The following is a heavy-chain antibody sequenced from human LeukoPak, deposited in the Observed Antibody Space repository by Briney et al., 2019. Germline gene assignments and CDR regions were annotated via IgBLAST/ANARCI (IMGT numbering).Heavy chain of an antibody. CDR3: ARVGGYYFPSDY. CDR1: GYIFTSYY. Sequence: GASVKVSCKASGYIFTSYYMHWVRQAPGQGLEWMGWISANSGSANYAQKFQGRVNMTTDTSTSTAYMDLRSLRSDDTAVYYCARVGGYYFPSDYWGQGTLVTVSS. J-gene: IGHJ4*02. CDR2: ISANSGSA. V-gene: IGHV1-18*04. D-gene: IGHD2-15*01.